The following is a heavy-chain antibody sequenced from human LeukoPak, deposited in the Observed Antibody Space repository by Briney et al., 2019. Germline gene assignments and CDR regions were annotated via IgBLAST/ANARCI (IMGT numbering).Heavy chain of an antibody. Sequence: PSQTLSLTCTVSGGSVSSGGYYWSWIRQHPGKGLEWIGYIYYSGSTYYNPSLKSRVTISVDRSKNQFSLKLSSVTAADTAVYYCARGQGYYDFWSGPKPPNAFDIWGQGTMVTVSS. V-gene: IGHV4-31*03. CDR1: GGSVSSGGYY. CDR2: IYYSGST. CDR3: ARGQGYYDFWSGPKPPNAFDI. D-gene: IGHD3-3*01. J-gene: IGHJ3*02.